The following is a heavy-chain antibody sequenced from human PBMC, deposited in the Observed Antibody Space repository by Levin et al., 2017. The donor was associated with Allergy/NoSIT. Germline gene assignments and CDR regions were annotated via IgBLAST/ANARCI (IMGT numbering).Heavy chain of an antibody. D-gene: IGHD1-26*01. Sequence: GGSLRLSCAASGFTFSSYGMHWVRQAPGKGLEWVAVISYDGSNKYYADSVKGRFTISRDNSKNTLYLQMNSLRAEDTAVYYCAKDAGVGDRKQDVWGQGTTVTVSS. V-gene: IGHV3-30*18. J-gene: IGHJ6*02. CDR1: GFTFSSYG. CDR2: ISYDGSNK. CDR3: AKDAGVGDRKQDV.